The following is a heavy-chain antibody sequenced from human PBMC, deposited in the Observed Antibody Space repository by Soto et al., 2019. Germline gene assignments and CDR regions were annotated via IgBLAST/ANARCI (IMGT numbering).Heavy chain of an antibody. CDR2: IYYTGIT. Sequence: PSETLSLTCSVSGASLISGEHYWSWIRQAPGKGLEWIGLIYYTGITDYNPSLKSRVAILIDTSENQFSLTMSSVTAADTAVYYCARGVLLAPDVWGQGTTVTVS. V-gene: IGHV4-30-4*01. CDR1: GASLISGEHY. J-gene: IGHJ6*02. D-gene: IGHD1-26*01. CDR3: ARGVLLAPDV.